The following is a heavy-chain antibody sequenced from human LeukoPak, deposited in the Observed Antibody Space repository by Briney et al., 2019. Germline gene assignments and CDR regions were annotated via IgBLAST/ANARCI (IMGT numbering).Heavy chain of an antibody. D-gene: IGHD3-10*02. CDR1: GFTFSSNW. CDR2: ISSSGSTI. V-gene: IGHV3-48*03. CDR3: AELGITMIGGV. Sequence: PGGSLRLSCAASGFTFSSNWMSWVRQAQGKGLEWVSYISSSGSTIYYADSVKGRFTISRDNAKNSLYLQMNSLRAEDTAVYYCAELGITMIGGVWGKGTTVTISS. J-gene: IGHJ6*04.